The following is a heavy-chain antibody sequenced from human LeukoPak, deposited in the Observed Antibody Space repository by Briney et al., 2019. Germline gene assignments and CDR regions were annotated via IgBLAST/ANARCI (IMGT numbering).Heavy chain of an antibody. V-gene: IGHV4-59*01. J-gene: IGHJ6*03. Sequence: SETLSLTCTVSGGSISSYYWSWIRQPPGKGLEWIGYLSYSGSTNYNPSLKSRVTISVDTSKNQFSLKLSSVTAADTAVYYCATSYCTNGVCRGYYYMDVWGKGTTVTVSS. D-gene: IGHD2-8*01. CDR1: GGSISSYY. CDR3: ATSYCTNGVCRGYYYMDV. CDR2: LSYSGST.